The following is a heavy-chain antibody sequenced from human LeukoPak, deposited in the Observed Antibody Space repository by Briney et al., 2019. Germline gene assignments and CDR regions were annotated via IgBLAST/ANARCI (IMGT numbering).Heavy chain of an antibody. CDR2: ILPILGIA. V-gene: IGHV1-69*02. Sequence: SVKVSCKASGGTLSSYTISWVRQAPGQGLEWMGRILPILGIANYARKLQGRVTITGDKSTSTAYMELSSLRSEDTAVYYCAAYYDFWSGYYSAYYYYYMDVWGKGTTVTVSS. D-gene: IGHD3-3*01. CDR1: GGTLSSYT. J-gene: IGHJ6*03. CDR3: AAYYDFWSGYYSAYYYYYMDV.